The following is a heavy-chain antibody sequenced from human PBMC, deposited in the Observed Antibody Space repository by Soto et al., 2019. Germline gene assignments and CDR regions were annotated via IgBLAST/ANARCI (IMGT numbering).Heavy chain of an antibody. Sequence: GGSLRLSCAASGFTFSSYSMNWVRQAPGKGLEWVSSISSSSSYIYYADSVKGRFTISRDNAKNSLYLQMNSLRAEDTAVYYFARGYDSSCYRPYYGMEVWGKGTTVTVSA. CDR1: GFTFSSYS. D-gene: IGHD3-22*01. CDR2: ISSSSSYI. V-gene: IGHV3-21*01. J-gene: IGHJ6*04. CDR3: ARGYDSSCYRPYYGMEV.